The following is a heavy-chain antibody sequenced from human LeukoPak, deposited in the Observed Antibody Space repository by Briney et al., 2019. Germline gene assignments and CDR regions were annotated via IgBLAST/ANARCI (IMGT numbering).Heavy chain of an antibody. J-gene: IGHJ4*01. V-gene: IGHV4-34*01. CDR1: GGSFSGYY. CDR2: INHSGST. D-gene: IGHD3-16*02. CDR3: ARHLYYDYVWGSYRQFSGRPFDY. Sequence: SETLSLTCAVYGGSFSGYYWSWIRQPPGKGLEWIGEINHSGSTNYNPSLKSRVTISVDTSKNQFSLKLSSVTAADTAVYYCARHLYYDYVWGSYRQFSGRPFDYWGQGTLVTVSS.